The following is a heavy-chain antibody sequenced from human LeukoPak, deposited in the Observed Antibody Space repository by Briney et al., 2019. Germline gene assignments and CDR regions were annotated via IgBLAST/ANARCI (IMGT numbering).Heavy chain of an antibody. CDR3: ARHGPSKYGGNPNPFDY. CDR1: GYSFTSYW. V-gene: IGHV5-10-1*01. D-gene: IGHD4-23*01. Sequence: GESLKISCKGSGYSFTSYWISWVRQMPGKGLEWMGRIDPSDSYTNYSPSFQGHVTISAGKSISTAYLQWSSLKASDTAMYYCARHGPSKYGGNPNPFDYWGQGTLVTVSS. J-gene: IGHJ4*02. CDR2: IDPSDSYT.